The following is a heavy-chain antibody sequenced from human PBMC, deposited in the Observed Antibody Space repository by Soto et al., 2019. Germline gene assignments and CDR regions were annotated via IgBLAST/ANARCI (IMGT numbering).Heavy chain of an antibody. CDR3: ARDKERRPYDP. CDR1: GGSISSGGYY. J-gene: IGHJ5*02. Sequence: PSETLSLTCTVSGGSISSGGYYWSWIRQHPGKGLEWIGYIYYSGSTYYNPSLKSRVTISVDTSKNQFSLKLSSVTAADTAVYYCARDKERRPYDPWGQGTLVTVSS. CDR2: IYYSGST. V-gene: IGHV4-31*03.